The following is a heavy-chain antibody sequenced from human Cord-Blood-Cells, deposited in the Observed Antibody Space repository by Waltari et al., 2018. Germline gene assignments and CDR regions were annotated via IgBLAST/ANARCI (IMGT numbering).Heavy chain of an antibody. CDR2: INTNTGNP. V-gene: IGHV7-4-1*02. CDR1: GYTFTSYA. CDR3: ARDGDIVVVPAARKYGMDV. J-gene: IGHJ6*02. D-gene: IGHD2-2*01. Sequence: QVQLVQSGSELKKPGASVKVSCKASGYTFTSYAMNWVRQAPAQGLEWMGWINTNTGNPTYAQGFTGRFVFSLDTSVSTAYLQISSLKAEDTAVYYCARDGDIVVVPAARKYGMDVWGQGTTVTVSS.